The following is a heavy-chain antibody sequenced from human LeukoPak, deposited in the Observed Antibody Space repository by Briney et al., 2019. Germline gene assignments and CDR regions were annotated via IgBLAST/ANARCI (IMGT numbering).Heavy chain of an antibody. V-gene: IGHV3-30*18. CDR1: GFTFSSYG. CDR3: AKEGPSGQGYFDY. J-gene: IGHJ4*02. D-gene: IGHD6-6*01. Sequence: TGRSLRLSCAASGFTFSSYGMHWVRQAPGKGLEWVAVISYDGSNKYYADSVKGRFTISRDNSKNTLYLQMNSLRAEDTAVYYCAKEGPSGQGYFDYWGQGTLVTVSS. CDR2: ISYDGSNK.